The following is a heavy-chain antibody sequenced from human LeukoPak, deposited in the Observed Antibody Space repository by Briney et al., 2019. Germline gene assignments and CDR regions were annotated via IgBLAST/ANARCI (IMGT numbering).Heavy chain of an antibody. Sequence: GASVKVSCKASGYTFTSYGISWVRQAPGQGLEWMGGIIPIFGTANYAQKFQGRVTITADESTSTAYMELSSLRSEDTAVYYCARGQGGLGSHSSPIDYWGQGTLVTVS. J-gene: IGHJ4*02. CDR3: ARGQGGLGSHSSPIDY. D-gene: IGHD6-13*01. CDR2: IIPIFGTA. V-gene: IGHV1-69*13. CDR1: GYTFTSYG.